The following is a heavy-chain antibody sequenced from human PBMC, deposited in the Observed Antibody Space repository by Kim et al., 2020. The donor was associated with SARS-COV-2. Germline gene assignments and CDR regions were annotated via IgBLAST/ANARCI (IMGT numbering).Heavy chain of an antibody. D-gene: IGHD1-26*01. J-gene: IGHJ3*02. CDR3: ARTKGSYRNAFDI. Sequence: TPSLKSRVTISVDTSKNQFSLKLSSVTAADTAVHYCARTKGSYRNAFDIWGQGTMVTVSS. V-gene: IGHV4-39*07.